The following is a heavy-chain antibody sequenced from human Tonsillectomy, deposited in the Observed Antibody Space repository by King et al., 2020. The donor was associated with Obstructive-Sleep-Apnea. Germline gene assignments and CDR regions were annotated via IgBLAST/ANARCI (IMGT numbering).Heavy chain of an antibody. J-gene: IGHJ6*02. V-gene: IGHV4-39*01. D-gene: IGHD3-9*01. Sequence: LQLQESGPGLVKPSETLSLTCTVSGGSISSSSYYWGWIRQPPGKGLEWIGSIYYSGSTYYNPSLKSRVTISVDTSKNQFSLKLSSVTAADTAVYYCASPFPSHDIPDVWGQGTTVTVSS. CDR3: ASPFPSHDIPDV. CDR2: IYYSGST. CDR1: GGSISSSSYY.